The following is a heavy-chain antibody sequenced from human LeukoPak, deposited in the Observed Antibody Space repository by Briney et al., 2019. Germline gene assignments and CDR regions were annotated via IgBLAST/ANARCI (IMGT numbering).Heavy chain of an antibody. V-gene: IGHV1-46*01. CDR1: GYTFTSHY. CDR2: INSSGGTT. J-gene: IGHJ4*02. CDR3: ARGGQRGWGSSDY. D-gene: IGHD3-16*01. Sequence: ASVKVSCKASGYTFTSHYIHWVRQAPGQGLERMGIINSSGGTTSSAQKFQGRVTMTRDTSTSTVYMELSSLRSEDTAMYYCARGGQRGWGSSDYWGQGTLVTVSS.